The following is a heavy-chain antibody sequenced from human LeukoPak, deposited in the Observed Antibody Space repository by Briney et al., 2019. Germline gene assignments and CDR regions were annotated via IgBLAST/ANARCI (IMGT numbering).Heavy chain of an antibody. CDR1: GYTFTSYD. CDR2: MNPNSGNT. Sequence: ASVTVSCTASGYTFTSYDINWVRQATGQGLEWMGWMNPNSGNTGYAQKFQGRVTMTRNTSISTAYMELSSLRSEDTAVYYCARGLDIVVVPAAGVWGQGTLVTVSS. J-gene: IGHJ4*02. CDR3: ARGLDIVVVPAAGV. V-gene: IGHV1-8*01. D-gene: IGHD2-2*03.